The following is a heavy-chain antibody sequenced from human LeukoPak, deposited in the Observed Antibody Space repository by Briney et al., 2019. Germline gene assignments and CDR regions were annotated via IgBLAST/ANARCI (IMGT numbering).Heavy chain of an antibody. V-gene: IGHV3-7*01. CDR3: AREDRYCSGGSCYS. CDR1: GFTFSSYS. J-gene: IGHJ4*02. Sequence: GGSLRLSCAASGFTFSSYSMNWVRQAPGKGLEWVANIKQDGSEKYYVDSVKGRFTISRDNAKNSLYLQMNSLRAEDTAVYYCAREDRYCSGGSCYSWGQGTLVTVSS. CDR2: IKQDGSEK. D-gene: IGHD2-15*01.